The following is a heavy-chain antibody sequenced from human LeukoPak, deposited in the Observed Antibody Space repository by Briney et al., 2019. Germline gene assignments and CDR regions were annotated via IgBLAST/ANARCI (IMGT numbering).Heavy chain of an antibody. D-gene: IGHD3-10*01. V-gene: IGHV4-30-2*01. CDR3: ARGSGVLYFDY. J-gene: IGHJ4*02. Sequence: SETLSLTCAVSGGSISSGGYSWSWIRQPPGKGLEWIGYIYHSGSTYYNPSLKSRVTISVDRSKNQFSLKLSSVTAADTAVYYCARGSGVLYFDYWGQGTLVTVSS. CDR1: GGSISSGGYS. CDR2: IYHSGST.